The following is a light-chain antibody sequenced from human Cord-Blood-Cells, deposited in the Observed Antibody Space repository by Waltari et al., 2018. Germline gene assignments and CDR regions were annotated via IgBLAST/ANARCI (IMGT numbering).Light chain of an antibody. Sequence: QSALTHPASVSGSPGQSIPIPCTETSSDVGGYTLVSWYQQHPGKAPKLMIYEGSKRPSGVSNRFSGSKSGNTASLTISGLQAEDEADYYCCSYAGSSSWVFGGGTKLTVL. CDR3: CSYAGSSSWV. J-gene: IGLJ3*02. CDR1: SSDVGGYTL. CDR2: EGS. V-gene: IGLV2-23*01.